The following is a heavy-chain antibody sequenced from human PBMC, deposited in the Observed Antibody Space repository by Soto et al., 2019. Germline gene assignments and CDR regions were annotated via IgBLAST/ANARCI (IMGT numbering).Heavy chain of an antibody. CDR2: ISGSGGST. D-gene: IGHD2-15*01. CDR1: GFTFSSYA. V-gene: IGHV3-23*01. J-gene: IGHJ1*01. CDR3: ATQIVVLVAATLGVGYFQH. Sequence: EVQLLESGGGLVQPGGSLRLSCAASGFTFSSYAMSWVRQAPGKGLEWVSAISGSGGSTYYADSVKGRFTISRDNSKNTLYLQMNSLRAEDTAVYYCATQIVVLVAATLGVGYFQHWGQGTLVTVSS.